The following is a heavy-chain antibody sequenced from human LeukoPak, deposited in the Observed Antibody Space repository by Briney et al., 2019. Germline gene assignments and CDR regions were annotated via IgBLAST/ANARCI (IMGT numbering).Heavy chain of an antibody. J-gene: IGHJ3*02. V-gene: IGHV4-61*01. CDR1: GGSVSSGSYY. Sequence: SETPSLTCTVSGGSVSSGSYYWSWIRQPPGKGLEWIGYIYYSGSTNYNPSLKSRVTISVDTSKNQFSLKLSSVTAADTAVYYCARVNRIGEIYFDIWGQGTMVTVSS. D-gene: IGHD1-14*01. CDR2: IYYSGST. CDR3: ARVNRIGEIYFDI.